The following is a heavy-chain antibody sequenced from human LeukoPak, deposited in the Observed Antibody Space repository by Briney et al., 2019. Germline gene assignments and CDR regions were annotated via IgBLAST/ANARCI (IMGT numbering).Heavy chain of an antibody. CDR1: GGSISSGSYY. V-gene: IGHV4-39*01. J-gene: IGHJ4*02. CDR3: ARLGHQVLLPYFDY. CDR2: IYYTGST. D-gene: IGHD2-2*01. Sequence: PSETLSLTCTVSGGSISSGSYYWAWIRQPPGKGLEWIGTIYYTGSTYYNPSLKSRVTMSVDTSKNQFSLKLSSVTAADTAVYYCARLGHQVLLPYFDYWGQGTLVTVSS.